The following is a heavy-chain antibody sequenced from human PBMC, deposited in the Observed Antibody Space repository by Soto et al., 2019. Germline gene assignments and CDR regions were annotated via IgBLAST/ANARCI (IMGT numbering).Heavy chain of an antibody. J-gene: IGHJ4*02. CDR3: ARASSGYDLGDDF. D-gene: IGHD5-12*01. Sequence: LRLSCAASGXDFGDYSFHWVRQAPGKGLEWISYISFSSQTIYYADSVKGRFTVSRDNAKKSLYLQMNTLRVEDTAVYYCARASSGYDLGDDFWGQGTLVTVSS. CDR1: GXDFGDYS. V-gene: IGHV3-48*01. CDR2: ISFSSQTI.